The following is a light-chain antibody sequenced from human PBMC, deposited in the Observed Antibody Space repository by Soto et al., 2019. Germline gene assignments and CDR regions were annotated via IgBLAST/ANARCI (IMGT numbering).Light chain of an antibody. CDR2: GAS. CDR3: QQYGSSPYT. Sequence: EILLTQSPGTLSLSPGERATLSCRASQSVRNSYLAWYQQKPGQAPRLLIYGASGRATGIPDRFSGGGSGTDFTLTISRLEPEDFAVYYFQQYGSSPYTFGQGTKLEI. CDR1: QSVRNSY. J-gene: IGKJ2*01. V-gene: IGKV3-20*01.